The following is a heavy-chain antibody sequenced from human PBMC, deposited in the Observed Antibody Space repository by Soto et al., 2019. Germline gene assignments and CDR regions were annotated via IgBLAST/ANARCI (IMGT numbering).Heavy chain of an antibody. J-gene: IGHJ4*02. CDR1: GYTFTRYA. CDR3: ARGWELPDY. D-gene: IGHD1-26*01. CDR2: INAGNGNT. V-gene: IGHV1-3*01. Sequence: QVQLVQSGAEVKKPGASVKVSCKASGYTFTRYAMHWVRQAPGQRLEWMGWINAGNGNTKYSQKFQGRVTITRDTSASTAYMELSSLRSEDTAVYYCARGWELPDYWGQGTLVTVSS.